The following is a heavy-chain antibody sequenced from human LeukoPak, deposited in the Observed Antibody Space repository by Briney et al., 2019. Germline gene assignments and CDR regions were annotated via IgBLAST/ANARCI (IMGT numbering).Heavy chain of an antibody. CDR3: AKEDGRGSLYFFEN. CDR1: GFTFSSYA. V-gene: IGHV3-23*01. D-gene: IGHD2-15*01. J-gene: IGHJ4*02. CDR2: ISGSGGST. Sequence: PGGSLRLSCAASGFTFSSYAMSWVRQAPGKGLEWVSAISGSGGSTYYADSVTGRFTISRDNSNNTLYLQMNSLKTEDTAVYFCAKEDGRGSLYFFENWGQGTLVTVSS.